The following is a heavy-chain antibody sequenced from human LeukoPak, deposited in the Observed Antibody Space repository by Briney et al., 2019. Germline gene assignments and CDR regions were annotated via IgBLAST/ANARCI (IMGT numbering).Heavy chain of an antibody. CDR1: GFTFSDYA. Sequence: GGSLRLSCAASGFTFSDYALHWVRQAPGKGLEWMAVISYDGVNEYYADSVKGRFTISRDNSTNTLYLQMNGLRVEDTAVYYCARPPYPAVTTYFFDYWGQGTLATVSS. J-gene: IGHJ4*02. CDR2: ISYDGVNE. CDR3: ARPPYPAVTTYFFDY. D-gene: IGHD4-17*01. V-gene: IGHV3-30-3*01.